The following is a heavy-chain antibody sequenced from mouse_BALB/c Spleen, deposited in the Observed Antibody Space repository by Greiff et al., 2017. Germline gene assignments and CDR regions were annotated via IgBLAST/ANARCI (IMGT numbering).Heavy chain of an antibody. CDR3: ASGTGGY. CDR1: GYTFSSYW. J-gene: IGHJ2*01. Sequence: QVQLKQSGAELMKPGASVKISCKATGYTFSSYWIEWVKQRPGHGLEWIGEILPGSGSTNYNEKFKGKATFTADTSSNTAYMQLSSLTSEDSAVYYCASGTGGYWGQGTTLTVSS. CDR2: ILPGSGST. D-gene: IGHD4-1*01. V-gene: IGHV1-9*01.